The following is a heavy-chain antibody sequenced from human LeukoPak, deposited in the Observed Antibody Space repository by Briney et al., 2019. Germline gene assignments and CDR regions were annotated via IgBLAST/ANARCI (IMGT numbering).Heavy chain of an antibody. D-gene: IGHD4-17*01. Sequence: SETLSLTCTVSGGSISSGGYYWSWIRQHPGKGLEWIGYIYYSGSTYYNLSLKSRVTISVDTSKNQFSLKLSSVTVADTAVYYCARDYGDYAGYFDYWGQGTLVTVSS. CDR2: IYYSGST. CDR3: ARDYGDYAGYFDY. V-gene: IGHV4-31*03. J-gene: IGHJ4*02. CDR1: GGSISSGGYY.